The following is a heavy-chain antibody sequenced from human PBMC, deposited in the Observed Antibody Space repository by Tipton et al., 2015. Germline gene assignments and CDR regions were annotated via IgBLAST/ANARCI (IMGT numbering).Heavy chain of an antibody. J-gene: IGHJ3*02. D-gene: IGHD3-22*01. Sequence: SLRLSCAASGFTFRYYALTWVRQAPGKGLEWVSAISGSGGSTYDADSVKGRFTISRDNSKNTLYLQMNSLRAEDTAVYYCATLNYYDSSGYWDEAFDIWGQGTMVTVSS. V-gene: IGHV3-23*01. CDR1: GFTFRYYA. CDR3: ATLNYYDSSGYWDEAFDI. CDR2: ISGSGGST.